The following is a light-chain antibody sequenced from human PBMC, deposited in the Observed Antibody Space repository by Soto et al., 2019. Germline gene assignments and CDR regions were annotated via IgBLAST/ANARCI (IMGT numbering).Light chain of an antibody. CDR1: SSNIGSNS. J-gene: IGLJ2*01. Sequence: QAVVTQPPSASGTPGQRVTISCSGSSSNIGSNSVNWYQHLPGTAPKVLIYSNNRRPSGVPDRFSGSKSGTSASLAISGLQSEDEADYYCAAWDDSLNGVVFGGGTKLTVL. CDR3: AAWDDSLNGVV. V-gene: IGLV1-44*01. CDR2: SNN.